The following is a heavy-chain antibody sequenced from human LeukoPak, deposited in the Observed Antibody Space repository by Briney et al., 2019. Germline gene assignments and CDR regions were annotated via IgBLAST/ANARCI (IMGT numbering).Heavy chain of an antibody. CDR1: GGSISSSSYY. CDR2: INYSGNT. Sequence: SETLSLTCTVSGGSISSSSYYWVWIRQPPGKELEWIGSINYSGNTYYNPSLKSRVTISVDTSKNQFSLKLSSVTAADTAVYYCARRDVPPYSSSWYRRGGYFDYWGQGTLVTVSS. J-gene: IGHJ4*02. CDR3: ARRDVPPYSSSWYRRGGYFDY. D-gene: IGHD6-13*01. V-gene: IGHV4-39*07.